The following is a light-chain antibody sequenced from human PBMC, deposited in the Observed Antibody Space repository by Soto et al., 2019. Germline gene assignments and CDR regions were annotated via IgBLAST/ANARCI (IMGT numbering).Light chain of an antibody. Sequence: EILLTQSPGTLSLYPGERATLSCRASQSVSSTYLAWYQQKSGQAPRLLIYGASSRATGIPDRFSGSGSGTDFTLTISGLEPEDFAVYYCQQYGSSPWTFGQGTKWIS. CDR3: QQYGSSPWT. CDR1: QSVSSTY. V-gene: IGKV3-20*01. J-gene: IGKJ1*01. CDR2: GAS.